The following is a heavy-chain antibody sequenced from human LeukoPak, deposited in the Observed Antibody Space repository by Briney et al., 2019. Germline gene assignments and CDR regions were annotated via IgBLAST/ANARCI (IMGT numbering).Heavy chain of an antibody. CDR1: GFTVSSNY. CDR3: ARGGLWFGEEGYYMDV. D-gene: IGHD3-10*01. Sequence: PGGSLRLSCAASGFTVSSNYMSWVRQAPGKGLEWVSVIYSGGSTYYADSVKGRFTISRDNAKYSLCLQMNSLRAEDTAVYYCARGGLWFGEEGYYMDVWGKGTTVTVSS. CDR2: IYSGGST. V-gene: IGHV3-53*01. J-gene: IGHJ6*03.